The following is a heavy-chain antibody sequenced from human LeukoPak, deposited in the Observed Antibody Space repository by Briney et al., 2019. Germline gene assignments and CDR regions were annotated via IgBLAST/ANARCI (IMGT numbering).Heavy chain of an antibody. D-gene: IGHD6-13*01. CDR3: TRGGATAGFDY. Sequence: SQTLSLTCAISGDSVSSNSAVWNWIRQSPSRGLEWLGRTYYRSKWYNDYAVSVKSRITINPDTSKNQFSLQLNSVTPEDTAAYYCTRGGATAGFDYWGQGALVTVSS. CDR1: GDSVSSNSAV. J-gene: IGHJ4*02. V-gene: IGHV6-1*01. CDR2: TYYRSKWYN.